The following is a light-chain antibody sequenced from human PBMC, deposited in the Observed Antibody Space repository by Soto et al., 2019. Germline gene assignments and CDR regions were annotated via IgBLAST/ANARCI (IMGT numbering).Light chain of an antibody. CDR2: DAS. CDR3: QQYETFSGT. CDR1: QSVSGW. Sequence: DIQMTQSPSTLSASVGDTVTATCRASQSVSGWLAWYQQKPGEAPKLLIYDASAWPRGVPSRFSGSGSGTKFTLTSASLQPDYFATYYCQQYETFSGTFGPATKVDIK. J-gene: IGKJ1*01. V-gene: IGKV1-5*01.